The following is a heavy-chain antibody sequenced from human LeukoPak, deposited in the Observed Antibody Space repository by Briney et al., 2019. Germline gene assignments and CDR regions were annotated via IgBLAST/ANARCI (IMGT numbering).Heavy chain of an antibody. V-gene: IGHV1-18*01. J-gene: IGHJ5*02. CDR3: ARRSGGYYGTHNWFDP. D-gene: IGHD1-26*01. CDR1: GYTFTSYG. CDR2: ISAYNGNT. Sequence: GASLKVSCKASGYTFTSYGISWVRQAPGHGLEWMGWISAYNGNTNYAQKLQGRVTMTTDTSTSTAYMELRSLRSDDTAVYYCARRSGGYYGTHNWFDPWGQGTLVTVSS.